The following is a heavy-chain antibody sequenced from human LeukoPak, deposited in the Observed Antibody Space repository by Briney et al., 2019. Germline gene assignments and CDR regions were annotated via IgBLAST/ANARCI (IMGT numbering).Heavy chain of an antibody. CDR1: GGSISSSSYY. Sequence: SETLSLTCTVSGGSISSSSYYWGWIRQPPGKGLEWIGSSYYSGSTYYNPSLKSRVTISVDTSKNQFSLKLSSVTAADTAVYYCARAPYCSGGSCEREDAFDIWGQGTMVTVSS. CDR3: ARAPYCSGGSCEREDAFDI. V-gene: IGHV4-39*01. CDR2: SYYSGST. J-gene: IGHJ3*02. D-gene: IGHD2-15*01.